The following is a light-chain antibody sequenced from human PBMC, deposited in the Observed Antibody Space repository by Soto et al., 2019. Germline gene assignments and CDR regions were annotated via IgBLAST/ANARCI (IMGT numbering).Light chain of an antibody. J-gene: IGLJ2*01. V-gene: IGLV1-44*01. CDR1: SSNIGGNT. CDR3: AAWDDSLNGVV. Sequence: QSVLTQPPSASGTPGQRVAISCSGSSSNIGGNTVTWYQQLPGTAPKPLIYSNNLRPSEVPDRFSGSKSGTSASLAISGLQSDDEAYYYCAAWDDSLNGVVFGGGTQLTVL. CDR2: SNN.